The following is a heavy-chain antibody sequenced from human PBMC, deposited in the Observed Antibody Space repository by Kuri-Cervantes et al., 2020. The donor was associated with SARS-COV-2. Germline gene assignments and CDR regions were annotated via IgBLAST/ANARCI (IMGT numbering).Heavy chain of an antibody. J-gene: IGHJ4*02. CDR3: AKGLGYCSSTSCYEFDY. D-gene: IGHD2-2*01. CDR2: IRYDGSNK. CDR1: GFTFSSYG. V-gene: IGHV3-30*02. Sequence: RGSLRLSCAASGFTFSSYGMHWVRQAPGKGLEWVAFIRYDGSNKYYADSVKGRFTISRDNSKNTLYLQMKSLRAEDTAVYYCAKGLGYCSSTSCYEFDYWGQGTLVTVSS.